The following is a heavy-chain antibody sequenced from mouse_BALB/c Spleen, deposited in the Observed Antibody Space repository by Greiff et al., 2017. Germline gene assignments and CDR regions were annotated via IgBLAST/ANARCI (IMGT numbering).Heavy chain of an antibody. Sequence: VQLKESGGGLVQPGGSRKLSCAASGFTFSSFGMHWVRQAPEKGLEWVAYISSGSSTIYYADTVKGRFTISRDNPKNTLFLQMTSLRSEDTAMYYCARSGGNYVDAMDYWGQGTSVTVAS. CDR1: GFTFSSFG. CDR2: ISSGSSTI. D-gene: IGHD2-1*01. J-gene: IGHJ4*01. CDR3: ARSGGNYVDAMDY. V-gene: IGHV5-17*02.